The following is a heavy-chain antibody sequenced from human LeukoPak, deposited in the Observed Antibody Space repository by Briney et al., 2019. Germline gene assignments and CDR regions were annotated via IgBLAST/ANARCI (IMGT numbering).Heavy chain of an antibody. Sequence: SSETLSLTCTVSGGSISSSSYYWGWIRQPPGKGLEWIGSIYYSGSTYYNPSLKSRVTISVDTSKNQFSLKLSSVTAADTAVYYCAREVEYYDILTSYGFDPWGQGTLVTVSS. J-gene: IGHJ5*02. CDR1: GGSISSSSYY. CDR2: IYYSGST. V-gene: IGHV4-39*07. D-gene: IGHD3-9*01. CDR3: AREVEYYDILTSYGFDP.